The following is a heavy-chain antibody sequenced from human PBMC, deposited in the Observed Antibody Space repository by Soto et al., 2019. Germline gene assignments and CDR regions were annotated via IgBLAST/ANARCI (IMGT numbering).Heavy chain of an antibody. CDR1: GGSISSGDHC. D-gene: IGHD3-10*01. CDR2: IYYSGST. J-gene: IGHJ4*02. CDR3: ARVGGFGATTIDY. V-gene: IGHV4-30-4*01. Sequence: PSETLSLTCTVSGGSISSGDHCWSWIRQPPGKGLEWIGYIYYSGSTYYNPSLKSRVTISVDTSKNQFSLKLSSVTAADTAVYYCARVGGFGATTIDYWGQGTLVTVSS.